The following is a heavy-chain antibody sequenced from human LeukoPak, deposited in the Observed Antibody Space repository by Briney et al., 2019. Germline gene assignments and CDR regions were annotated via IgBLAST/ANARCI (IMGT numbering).Heavy chain of an antibody. CDR1: GYSFTSYW. Sequence: GESLKISCKGSGYSFTSYWIGWVRQMPGKGLEWMGIIYPGDSDTRYSPSFQGQVTISADKSISTAYLQWSSLKASDTAMYYCARPTGDYGSGSYYAPIPYYFDYWGQGTLVTVSS. CDR3: ARPTGDYGSGSYYAPIPYYFDY. V-gene: IGHV5-51*01. CDR2: IYPGDSDT. D-gene: IGHD3-10*01. J-gene: IGHJ4*02.